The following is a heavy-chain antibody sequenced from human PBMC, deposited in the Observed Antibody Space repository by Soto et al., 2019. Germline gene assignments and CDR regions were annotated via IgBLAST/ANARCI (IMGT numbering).Heavy chain of an antibody. Sequence: NPSETLSLTCAVSGYSISSGYYWGWIRQPPGKGLEWIGSIYHSGSTYYNPSLKSRVTISVDTSKNQFSLKLSSVTAADTAVYYCAREDSSSWYVYWGQGTLVTVSS. J-gene: IGHJ4*02. CDR2: IYHSGST. CDR1: GYSISSGYY. CDR3: AREDSSSWYVY. V-gene: IGHV4-38-2*02. D-gene: IGHD6-13*01.